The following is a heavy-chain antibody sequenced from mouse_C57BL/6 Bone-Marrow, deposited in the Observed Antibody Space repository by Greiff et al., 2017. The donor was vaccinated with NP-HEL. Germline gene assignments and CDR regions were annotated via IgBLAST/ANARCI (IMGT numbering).Heavy chain of an antibody. CDR3: AFGVCLITTVVVDY. V-gene: IGHV1-81*01. CDR1: GYTFTSYC. Sequence: QVQLKESGAELARPGASVKLSCTASGYTFTSYCISWVSQRPGQGLEWIGEIYPRSGNTYYIDKFKGKATLSADNSSSTAYMELRSLTSEDSAVYFCAFGVCLITTVVVDYWGQGTTLTVSS. D-gene: IGHD1-1*01. J-gene: IGHJ2*01. CDR2: IYPRSGNT.